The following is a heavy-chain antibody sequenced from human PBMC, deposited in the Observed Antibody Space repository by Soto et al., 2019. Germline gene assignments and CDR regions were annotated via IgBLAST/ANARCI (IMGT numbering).Heavy chain of an antibody. V-gene: IGHV2-5*01. J-gene: IGHJ4*02. CDR1: GFSLSTSGAG. CDR2: ISWKDEK. Sequence: QITLKESGPTLGKATQTLTVTCTFSGFSLSTSGAGVGWIRQSPGKAPEWLALISWKDEKRYNPGLKSRLTITKNTSKHQVVLTMTDLDPVDTATYFCAHRYGGNYYRWYFDSWGQGTLVTVSS. D-gene: IGHD1-26*01. CDR3: AHRYGGNYYRWYFDS.